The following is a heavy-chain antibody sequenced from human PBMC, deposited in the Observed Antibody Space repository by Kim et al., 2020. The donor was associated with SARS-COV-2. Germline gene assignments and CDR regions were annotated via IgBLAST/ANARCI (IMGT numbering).Heavy chain of an antibody. CDR3: ATAGRIIMGYFDY. D-gene: IGHD3-10*01. CDR2: ISGGADST. J-gene: IGHJ4*02. Sequence: GGSLRLSCAVSGFTFNSYAMSWVHQAPGKGLEWVSSISGGADSTFYADSVKGRFTISRDNSRNTLSLHMNNLRAEDTAVYYCATAGRIIMGYFDYWGQGTLVSVSS. CDR1: GFTFNSYA. V-gene: IGHV3-23*01.